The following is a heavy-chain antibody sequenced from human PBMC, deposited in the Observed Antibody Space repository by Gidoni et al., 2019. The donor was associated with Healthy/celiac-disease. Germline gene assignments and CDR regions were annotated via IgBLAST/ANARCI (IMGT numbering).Heavy chain of an antibody. J-gene: IGHJ6*04. V-gene: IGHV1-18*01. Sequence: NGNTNYAQKLQGRVTMTTDTSTSTAYMELRSLRSDDTAVYYCARAGYQLSPLDVWGKGTTVTVSS. CDR3: ARAGYQLSPLDV. CDR2: NGNT. D-gene: IGHD2-2*01.